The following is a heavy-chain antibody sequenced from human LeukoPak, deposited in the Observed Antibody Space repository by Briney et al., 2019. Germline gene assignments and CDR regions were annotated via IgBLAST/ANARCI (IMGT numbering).Heavy chain of an antibody. Sequence: GGSLRLSCAASGFTFSSYVMSWVRQAPGKGLEWISSISESGAGTYYAASVKGRLTIPRDNSKNTLYLQMNSLRAEDTALYYCGKGRTSWLYVDFWGQGTLVTVSS. D-gene: IGHD2-2*01. CDR1: GFTFSSYV. CDR2: ISESGAGT. J-gene: IGHJ4*02. V-gene: IGHV3-23*01. CDR3: GKGRTSWLYVDF.